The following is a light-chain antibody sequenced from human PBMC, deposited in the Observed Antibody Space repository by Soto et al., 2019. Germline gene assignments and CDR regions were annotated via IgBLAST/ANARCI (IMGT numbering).Light chain of an antibody. CDR1: QNIRTY. Sequence: IQVTQSPSSLSASVGDRVTITCRASQNIRTYLTWYQQKPGKAPKLLIYEASDLQSGVPSRFSGSGSGTDFSLTITSLQPEDFATYYCQQSFYAPPTFGQGTKVDIK. CDR3: QQSFYAPPT. J-gene: IGKJ1*01. CDR2: EAS. V-gene: IGKV1-39*01.